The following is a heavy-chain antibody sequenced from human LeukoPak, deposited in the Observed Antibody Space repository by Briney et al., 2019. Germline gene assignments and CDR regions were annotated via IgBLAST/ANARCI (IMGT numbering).Heavy chain of an antibody. CDR2: ITWNSGSI. Sequence: GRSLRLSCAASGFTFDDYTMHWVRQAPGKGLEWVSGITWNSGSIGYADSVRGRFTISRDNTKNSLYLEMNSLRAEDTALYYCAKEDHFASWGQGTLVTVSS. J-gene: IGHJ4*02. V-gene: IGHV3-9*01. CDR3: AKEDHFAS. CDR1: GFTFDDYT.